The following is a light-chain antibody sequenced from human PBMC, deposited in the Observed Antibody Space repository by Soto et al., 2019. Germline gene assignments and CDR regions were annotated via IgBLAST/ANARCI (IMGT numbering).Light chain of an antibody. CDR2: TTS. CDR1: QSVYTY. J-gene: IGKJ1*01. Sequence: EIVLTQSPAILSLSPGESAALSFSASQSVYTYLAWYQQKPGQAPRLLIYTTSIRATGIPDRFSGSVSGTDFTLTISRLEPEDFAVYYGHHYGISPTWTGGQGTKVEIK. CDR3: HHYGISPTWT. V-gene: IGKV3-20*01.